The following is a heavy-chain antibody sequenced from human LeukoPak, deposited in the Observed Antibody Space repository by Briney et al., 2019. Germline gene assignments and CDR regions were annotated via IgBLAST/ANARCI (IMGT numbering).Heavy chain of an antibody. CDR2: IIPIFGTA. CDR3: ARVGLAARRGFDP. CDR1: GGTFSSYA. V-gene: IGHV1-69*05. D-gene: IGHD6-6*01. J-gene: IGHJ5*02. Sequence: GASVKVSCKASGGTFSSYAIGWVRQAPGQGLEWMGGIIPIFGTANYAQKFQGRVTITTDESTSTAYMELSSLRSEDTAVYYCARVGLAARRGFDPWGQGTLVTVSS.